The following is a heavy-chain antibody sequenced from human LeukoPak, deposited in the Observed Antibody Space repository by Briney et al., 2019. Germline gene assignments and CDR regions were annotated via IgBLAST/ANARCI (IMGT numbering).Heavy chain of an antibody. V-gene: IGHV3-23*01. J-gene: IGHJ4*02. D-gene: IGHD2-8*01. CDR2: ISGSGGAA. CDR3: ARWSFLPGFDY. CDR1: GLTFSSHA. Sequence: GGSLTLSCVGCGLTFSSHAMSWLRQAPGKGLEGVSGISGSGGAAYYADSAKGRFTTHRDNSKNTLYLQMNSLRAEDTAVYYCARWSFLPGFDYWGQGTLVTVSS.